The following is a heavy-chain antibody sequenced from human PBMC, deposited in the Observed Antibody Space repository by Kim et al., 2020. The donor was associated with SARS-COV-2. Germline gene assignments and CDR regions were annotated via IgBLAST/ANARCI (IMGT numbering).Heavy chain of an antibody. Sequence: GESLQISCKGSGYSFTSYWIGWVRQMPGKGLEWMGIIYPGDSDTRYSPSFQGQVTISADKSISTAYLQWSSLKASDTAMYYCATAPKAAAGTGWFDPWGQGTLVTVSS. D-gene: IGHD6-13*01. CDR1: GYSFTSYW. J-gene: IGHJ5*02. CDR2: IYPGDSDT. V-gene: IGHV5-51*01. CDR3: ATAPKAAAGTGWFDP.